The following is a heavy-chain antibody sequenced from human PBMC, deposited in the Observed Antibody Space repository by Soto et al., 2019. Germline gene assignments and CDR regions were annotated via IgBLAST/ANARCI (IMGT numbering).Heavy chain of an antibody. CDR3: ARESYFNYYDSSGYPPDAFDI. D-gene: IGHD3-22*01. CDR1: GGSISSYY. J-gene: IGHJ3*02. V-gene: IGHV4-59*12. Sequence: PSETLSLTCTVSGGSISSYYWSWIRQPPGKGLEWIGYIYYSGSTNYNPSLKSRVTISVDTSKNQFSLKLSSVTAADTAVYYCARESYFNYYDSSGYPPDAFDIWGQGTMVTVSS. CDR2: IYYSGST.